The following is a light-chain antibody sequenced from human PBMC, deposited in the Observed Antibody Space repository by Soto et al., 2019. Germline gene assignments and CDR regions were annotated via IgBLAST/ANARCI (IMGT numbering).Light chain of an antibody. V-gene: IGKV3-11*01. CDR1: QSVSSY. Sequence: EIAVTQSPATLSFSPGERATLSCRASQSVSSYLAWYQQKPGQAPRLLIYDASNRATGIPARFSGSGSGTDFTLTISSLQPEDFAVYYRQQRSNWPPTFGQGTKVDIK. J-gene: IGKJ1*01. CDR3: QQRSNWPPT. CDR2: DAS.